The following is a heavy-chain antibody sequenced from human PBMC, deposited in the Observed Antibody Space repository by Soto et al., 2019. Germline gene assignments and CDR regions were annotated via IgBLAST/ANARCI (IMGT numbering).Heavy chain of an antibody. V-gene: IGHV3-11*05. CDR2: ISSSGTSA. CDR1: GFTFSAVY. CDR3: TRDRGAVTGQYFDY. Sequence: GGSLRLSCAASGFTFSAVYMSWIRQAPNKGLEYISYISSSGTSANYADSVKGRFTISRDNAKNSLYLQMNSLRAEDTAVYYCTRDRGAVTGQYFDYWGQGALVTVSS. J-gene: IGHJ4*02. D-gene: IGHD6-19*01.